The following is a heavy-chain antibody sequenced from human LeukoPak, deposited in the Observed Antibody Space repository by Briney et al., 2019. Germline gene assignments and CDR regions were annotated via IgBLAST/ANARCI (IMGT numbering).Heavy chain of an antibody. D-gene: IGHD6-19*01. J-gene: IGHJ4*02. CDR1: GFTFSSYG. V-gene: IGHV3-30*18. CDR3: ANDISIIAVAGTSDY. Sequence: GGSLRLSCAASGFTFSSYGMHWVRQAPGKGLEWVAVISYDGSNKYYADSVKGRFTISRDNSKNTLYLQMNSLRAEDTAVYYCANDISIIAVAGTSDYWGQGTLVTVSS. CDR2: ISYDGSNK.